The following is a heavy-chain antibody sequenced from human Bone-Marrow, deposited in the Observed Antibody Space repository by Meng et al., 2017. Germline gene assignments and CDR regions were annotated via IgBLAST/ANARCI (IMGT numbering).Heavy chain of an antibody. CDR1: GGSFSGYY. V-gene: IGHV4-34*01. CDR2: INHSGST. CDR3: ARGRGTMPYWYFDL. Sequence: QAHLQQWGAGLLKPSETLSLTCAVYGGSFSGYYWSWIRQPPGKGLEWIGEINHSGSTNYNPSLKSRVTISVDTSKNQFSLKLSSVTAADTAVYYCARGRGTMPYWYFDLWGRGTLVTVSS. D-gene: IGHD2-2*01. J-gene: IGHJ2*01.